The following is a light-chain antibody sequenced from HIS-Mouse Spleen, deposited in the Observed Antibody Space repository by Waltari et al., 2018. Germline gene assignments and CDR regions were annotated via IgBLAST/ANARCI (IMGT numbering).Light chain of an antibody. CDR1: QSVSSSY. CDR3: QQYGSSPPDT. J-gene: IGKJ2*01. CDR2: GAS. Sequence: EIVLTQSPGTLSLSPGERATLSCRASQSVSSSYLAWYQQKPGQAPRLLIYGASSRATGIPDRFSGSGSGTDCTITISRLEPEDFAVYYCQQYGSSPPDTFGQGTKLEIK. V-gene: IGKV3-20*01.